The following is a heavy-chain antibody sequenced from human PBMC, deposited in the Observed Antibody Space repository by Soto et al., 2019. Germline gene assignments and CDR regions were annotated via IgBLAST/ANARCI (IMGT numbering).Heavy chain of an antibody. D-gene: IGHD2-21*01. CDR3: ARDRVASFDY. CDR2: IYYSGST. Sequence: QVQLQESGPGLVKPSETLSLTCTVSGGSVSSGSYYWSWIRQPPGKGLEWIGYIYYSGSTNYNPSLKSRVTISVDTSKNQFSLKLSSVTAADTAVYYCARDRVASFDYWGQGTLVTVSS. V-gene: IGHV4-61*01. CDR1: GGSVSSGSYY. J-gene: IGHJ4*02.